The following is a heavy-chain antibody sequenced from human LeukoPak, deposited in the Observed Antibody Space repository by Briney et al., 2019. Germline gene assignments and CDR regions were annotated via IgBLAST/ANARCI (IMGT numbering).Heavy chain of an antibody. D-gene: IGHD3-10*01. V-gene: IGHV3-23*01. CDR2: ISGSGGST. J-gene: IGHJ4*02. CDR3: AKGGYYYGSGSYYRPDY. Sequence: PGGSLRLSCAASGFTFSSYAMSWVRQAPGKGLEWVSAISGSGGSTYYADSVKGRFTISRDNSKNTLYLQMNSLRAEDTAVYYCAKGGYYYGSGSYYRPDYWGQGTLVTVSS. CDR1: GFTFSSYA.